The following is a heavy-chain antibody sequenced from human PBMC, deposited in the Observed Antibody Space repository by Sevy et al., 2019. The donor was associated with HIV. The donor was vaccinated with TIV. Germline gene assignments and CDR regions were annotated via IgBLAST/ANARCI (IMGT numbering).Heavy chain of an antibody. Sequence: SETLSLTCTVSSGSISSNTYYGGWIRQTPGKGLEWIGTIYDTGSTYYSPSLKSRVSISVDTSKNQFSLKLISVTAADTAVYYCTRLVYGDYVNYFDPWGQGTLVTVSS. D-gene: IGHD4-17*01. CDR1: SGSISSNTYY. V-gene: IGHV4-39*01. J-gene: IGHJ5*02. CDR3: TRLVYGDYVNYFDP. CDR2: IYDTGST.